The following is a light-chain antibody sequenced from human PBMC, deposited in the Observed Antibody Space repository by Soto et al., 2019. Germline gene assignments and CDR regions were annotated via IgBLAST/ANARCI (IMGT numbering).Light chain of an antibody. CDR2: DDD. Sequence: ELAQSPSVSVAPGQTARITCGGNNIGSKNVHWFQQRPGQAPVLVVFDDDDRPSGIPDRFSGSNSGNTATLTISRVEAGDEADYYCQVWDSDVLHHVFGTGTKVTVL. V-gene: IGLV3-21*02. CDR1: NIGSKN. CDR3: QVWDSDVLHHV. J-gene: IGLJ1*01.